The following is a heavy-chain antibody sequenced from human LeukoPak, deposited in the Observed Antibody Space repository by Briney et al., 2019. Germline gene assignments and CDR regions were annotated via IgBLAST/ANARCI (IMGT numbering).Heavy chain of an antibody. CDR3: ARHMTTANNWFDP. V-gene: IGHV1-2*02. Sequence: ASVKVSCKASGYTFTGYYMHWVRQAPGQGIEWMGWINPNSGGTNYAQKFQGRVTMTRDTSISTAYMELSRLRSDDTAVYYCARHMTTANNWFDPWGQGTLVTVSS. D-gene: IGHD4-17*01. CDR2: INPNSGGT. J-gene: IGHJ5*02. CDR1: GYTFTGYY.